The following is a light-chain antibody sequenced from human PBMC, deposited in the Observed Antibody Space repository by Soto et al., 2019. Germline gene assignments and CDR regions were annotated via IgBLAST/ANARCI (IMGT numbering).Light chain of an antibody. Sequence: EIVLTQSPGTLSLSPGERATLSCRASQSVSSSYLAWYQQKPGQAPRLLIYGASSRATGIPDRFSGSGSGKDFPLPIRSLELEVLAVYYCKNNGTSPPYTFAQGPKLELK. CDR2: GAS. J-gene: IGKJ2*01. CDR3: KNNGTSPPYT. CDR1: QSVSSSY. V-gene: IGKV3-20*01.